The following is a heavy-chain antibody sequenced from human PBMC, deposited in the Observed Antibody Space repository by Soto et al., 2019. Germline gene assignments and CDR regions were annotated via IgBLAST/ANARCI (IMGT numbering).Heavy chain of an antibody. CDR3: AKDPGPSSGWNLGGYFDY. D-gene: IGHD6-19*01. CDR2: ISWNSGSI. Sequence: EVQLVESGGGLVQPGRSLRLSCAASGFTFDDYAMHWVRQAPGKGLEWVSGISWNSGSIGYADSVKGRFTISRDNAKNSPYVQMNSLRAEDTALYYCAKDPGPSSGWNLGGYFDYWGQGTLVTVSS. J-gene: IGHJ4*02. CDR1: GFTFDDYA. V-gene: IGHV3-9*01.